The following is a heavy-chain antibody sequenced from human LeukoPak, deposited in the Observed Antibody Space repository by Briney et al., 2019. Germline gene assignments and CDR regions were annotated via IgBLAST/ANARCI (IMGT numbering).Heavy chain of an antibody. CDR3: ARVPLDYYDSSGYYYGRLVGAFDI. D-gene: IGHD3-22*01. CDR1: GGSISSYY. J-gene: IGHJ3*02. CDR2: IYYSGST. Sequence: SATLSLTCTVPGGSISSYYWSWIRQPPGKGLEGLGYIYYSGSTNYKPSLKSRVTISVDTSKNQFSLKLSSVTAADTAVYYCARVPLDYYDSSGYYYGRLVGAFDIWGQGTMVTVSS. V-gene: IGHV4-59*01.